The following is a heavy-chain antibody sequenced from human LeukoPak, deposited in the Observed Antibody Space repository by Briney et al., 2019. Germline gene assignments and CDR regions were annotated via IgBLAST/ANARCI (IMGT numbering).Heavy chain of an antibody. V-gene: IGHV3-23*01. J-gene: IGHJ3*02. CDR1: GFTFSRYA. CDR3: AGDFWSGYYRINAFDI. Sequence: GGSLRLSCAASGFTFSRYAMSWVRQAPGKGLEWVSAISGSGGSTYYADSVKGRFTISRDNSKNTLYLQMNSLRAEDTAVYYCAGDFWSGYYRINAFDIWGQGTMVTVSS. D-gene: IGHD3-3*01. CDR2: ISGSGGST.